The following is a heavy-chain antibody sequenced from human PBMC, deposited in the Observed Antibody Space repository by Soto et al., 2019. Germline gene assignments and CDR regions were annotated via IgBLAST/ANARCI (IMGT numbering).Heavy chain of an antibody. CDR1: GFTFDDYA. D-gene: IGHD1-7*01. V-gene: IGHV3-9*01. CDR2: ISWNSGSI. J-gene: IGHJ6*02. Sequence: GGSLRLSCAASGFTFDDYAMHWVRQAPGKGLEWVSSISWNSGSIGYADSVKGRFTISRDNAKNSLYLQMNSLRAEDTALYYCANGPGYNWNYGAYYYYYYGMDVWGQGTTVTVSS. CDR3: ANGPGYNWNYGAYYYYYYGMDV.